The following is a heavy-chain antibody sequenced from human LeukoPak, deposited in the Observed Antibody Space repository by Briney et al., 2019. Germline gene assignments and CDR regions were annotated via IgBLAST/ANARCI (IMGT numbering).Heavy chain of an antibody. V-gene: IGHV3-15*01. CDR3: TKDIGYCTN. D-gene: IGHD2-8*01. J-gene: IGHJ4*02. CDR1: GFRFSNAW. Sequence: GGSLRLSCAASGFRFSNAWMSWVRQAPGKGLEWVGRVKSKSDGGTTDYAAPVKGRFTISRDDSKNTLYLQMNSLKTEDTAVYYCTKDIGYCTNWGQGTLVTVSS. CDR2: VKSKSDGGTT.